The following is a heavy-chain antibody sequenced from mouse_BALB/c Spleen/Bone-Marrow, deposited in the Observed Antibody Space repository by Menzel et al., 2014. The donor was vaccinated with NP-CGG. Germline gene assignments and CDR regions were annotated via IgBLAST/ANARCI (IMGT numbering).Heavy chain of an antibody. Sequence: EVQLVESAAELVKPGASVKLSCTASGLNIKDTYMHWVKQRPEQGLEWIGRIDPANGNTKYDPKFQGKATITADTSSNTTHLQHSSLTADETSVYFCDRCVLGWDGLAYWGQGTLVTVSA. J-gene: IGHJ3*01. CDR1: GLNIKDTY. CDR3: DRCVLGWDGLAY. D-gene: IGHD4-1*01. V-gene: IGHV14-3*02. CDR2: IDPANGNT.